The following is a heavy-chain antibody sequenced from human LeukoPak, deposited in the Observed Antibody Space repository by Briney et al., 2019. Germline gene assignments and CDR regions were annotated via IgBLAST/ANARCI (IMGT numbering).Heavy chain of an antibody. CDR2: IDPSYSYT. Sequence: GESLKISCKGSGYSFTSYWISWVRQMPGKGLEWMGRIDPSYSYTNYSPSFQGHVTISADKSISTAYLQWSSLKASDTAMYYCARLTGLNWGSPAVVITYFDYWGQGTLVTVSS. V-gene: IGHV5-10-1*01. D-gene: IGHD7-27*01. CDR3: ARLTGLNWGSPAVVITYFDY. J-gene: IGHJ4*02. CDR1: GYSFTSYW.